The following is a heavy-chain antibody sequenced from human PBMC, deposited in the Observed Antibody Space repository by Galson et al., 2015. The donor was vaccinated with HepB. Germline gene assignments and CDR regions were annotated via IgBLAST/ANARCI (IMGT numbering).Heavy chain of an antibody. CDR1: GASISSYY. D-gene: IGHD6-13*01. J-gene: IGHJ5*02. V-gene: IGHV4-59*01. Sequence: LSLTCTVSGASISSYYWNWIRQPPGKGLEWIGYIYHSGSTNYNPSLKSRVTISVDTSRNQFSLKLDSVTAADTAVYYCASAPFISSWFDPWGQGTLVTVSS. CDR2: IYHSGST. CDR3: ASAPFISSWFDP.